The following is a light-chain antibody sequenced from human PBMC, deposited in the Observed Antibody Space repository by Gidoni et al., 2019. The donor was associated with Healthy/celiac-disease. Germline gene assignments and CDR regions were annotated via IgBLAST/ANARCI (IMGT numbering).Light chain of an antibody. Sequence: IVLTQSPATLSLSPGERATLSCRASQSVSSYLAWYQQTPGQAPRLLIYDASNRATGIPARVRGSGSGTDFTLTINSLEPEDWAVYYCQQRSNWPPTLTFGGGTKVEIK. J-gene: IGKJ4*01. CDR1: QSVSSY. CDR3: QQRSNWPPTLT. V-gene: IGKV3-11*01. CDR2: DAS.